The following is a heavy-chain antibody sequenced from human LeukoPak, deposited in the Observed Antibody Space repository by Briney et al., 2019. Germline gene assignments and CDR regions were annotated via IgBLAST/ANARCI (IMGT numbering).Heavy chain of an antibody. Sequence: PSETLSLTCTVSGGSITSSSYYWGWIRQPPGKGLEWIGSIYYSGTTHYNPSLKSRVTISTDTSKNQFSLKLSSVTAADTAVYYCARRAPSHDFDDWGQGTLVTVSS. CDR1: GGSITSSSYY. V-gene: IGHV4-39*07. CDR2: IYYSGTT. CDR3: ARRAPSHDFDD. J-gene: IGHJ4*02.